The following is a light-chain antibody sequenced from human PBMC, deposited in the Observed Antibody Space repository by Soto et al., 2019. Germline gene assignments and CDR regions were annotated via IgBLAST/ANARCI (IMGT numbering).Light chain of an antibody. CDR2: EVS. V-gene: IGLV2-8*01. Sequence: QSALTQPPSASGSTGQSVTISCTGTSSDVGGSDYVSWYQQHPDKAPKLIIYEVSKRPSGVPDRFSGSKSGTAASLTVSGLQAEDEADYYSSSYVGSNNLVFGGGTKLTVL. CDR3: SSYVGSNNLV. J-gene: IGLJ2*01. CDR1: SSDVGGSDY.